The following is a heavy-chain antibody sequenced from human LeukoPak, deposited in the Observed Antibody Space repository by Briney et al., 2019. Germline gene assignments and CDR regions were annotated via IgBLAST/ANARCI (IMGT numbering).Heavy chain of an antibody. V-gene: IGHV4-34*01. J-gene: IGHJ6*02. CDR3: ARERGPMYYDFWSGYSDGMDV. Sequence: SETLSLTCAVYGGSFSGYYWGWIRQPPGKGLGWIGSIYYSGSTYYNPSLKSRVTISVDTSKNQFSLKLSSVTAADTAVYYCARERGPMYYDFWSGYSDGMDVWGQGTTVTVSS. CDR1: GGSFSGYY. D-gene: IGHD3-3*01. CDR2: IYYSGST.